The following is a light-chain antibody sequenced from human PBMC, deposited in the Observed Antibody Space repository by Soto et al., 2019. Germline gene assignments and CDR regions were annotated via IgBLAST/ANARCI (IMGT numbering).Light chain of an antibody. CDR1: SSDVGGYDL. CDR2: EVS. CDR3: NSHKSSTFWV. V-gene: IGLV2-14*01. J-gene: IGLJ3*02. Sequence: QSALTQPASVSGSPGQSITISCTGTSSDVGGYDLVSWYQLHPGKAPKLIIYEVSNRPSGVSNRFSGSKSGNTASLTISGLQAEDEADYYCNSHKSSTFWVFGGGNKRTVL.